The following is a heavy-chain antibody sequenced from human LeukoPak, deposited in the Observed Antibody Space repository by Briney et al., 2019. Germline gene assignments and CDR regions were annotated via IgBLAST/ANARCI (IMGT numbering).Heavy chain of an antibody. CDR3: ARRVVTGYNWFDP. D-gene: IGHD2-21*02. CDR2: IYYSGST. CDR1: GGSISSGDYY. V-gene: IGHV4-30-4*01. Sequence: SQTLSLTCTVSGGSISSGDYYWSWIRQPPGKGLEWIGYIYYSGSTYYNPSLKSRVTISVDTSKNQFSPKLSSVTAADTAVYYCARRVVTGYNWFDPWGQGALVTVSS. J-gene: IGHJ5*02.